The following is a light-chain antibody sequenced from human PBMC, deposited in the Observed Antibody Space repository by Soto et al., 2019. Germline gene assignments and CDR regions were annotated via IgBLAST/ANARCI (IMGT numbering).Light chain of an antibody. CDR2: GAS. Sequence: DIQMTQSPSSLSASVGDRVTITCRANQDISYYLAWYQQKQGKAPKLLIYGASTLQSGVPSRFSGSGSGTDFTLTISSLQPEDIATYYCQKYHSAPRTFGQGTKVEIK. V-gene: IGKV1-27*01. CDR3: QKYHSAPRT. J-gene: IGKJ1*01. CDR1: QDISYY.